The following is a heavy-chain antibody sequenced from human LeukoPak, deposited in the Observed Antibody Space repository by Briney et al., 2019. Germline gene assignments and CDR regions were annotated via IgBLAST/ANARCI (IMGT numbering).Heavy chain of an antibody. CDR1: GYSISSGYY. CDR3: ARLTTIFGVVPPQRYMDV. CDR2: IYHSGST. J-gene: IGHJ6*03. V-gene: IGHV4-38-2*02. D-gene: IGHD3-3*01. Sequence: SETLSLTCTVSGYSISSGYYWGWIRQPPGKGLEWIGSIYHSGSTYYNPSRKSRVTISVDTSKNQFSLKLSSVTAADTAVYYCARLTTIFGVVPPQRYMDVWGKGTTVTVSS.